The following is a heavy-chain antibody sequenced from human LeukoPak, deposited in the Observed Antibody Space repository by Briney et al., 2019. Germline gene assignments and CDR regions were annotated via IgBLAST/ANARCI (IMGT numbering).Heavy chain of an antibody. D-gene: IGHD6-13*01. V-gene: IGHV5-51*01. Sequence: GESLKISCXGSGYSFTSYWIGWVRKMPGKGLEWMGIIYPGDSDTRYSPSFQGQVTISADKSISTAYLQWSSLKASDTAMYYCARRASSSWTDNWFDPWGQGTLVTVSS. J-gene: IGHJ5*02. CDR3: ARRASSSWTDNWFDP. CDR2: IYPGDSDT. CDR1: GYSFTSYW.